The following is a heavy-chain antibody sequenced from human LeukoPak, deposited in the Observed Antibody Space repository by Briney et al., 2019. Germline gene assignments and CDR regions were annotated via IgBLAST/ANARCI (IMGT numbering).Heavy chain of an antibody. CDR3: ARGDKFSGDY. CDR2: IHQDGNEK. Sequence: PGGSLRLSCAASGFTFSTYWMSWVRQAPGKELEWVANIHQDGNEKYYVDSVKGRFTISRDNAKNSLHLQMNSLRAEDTAVYYCARGDKFSGDYWGQGTLVTVSS. J-gene: IGHJ4*02. V-gene: IGHV3-7*04. CDR1: GFTFSTYW. D-gene: IGHD2-15*01.